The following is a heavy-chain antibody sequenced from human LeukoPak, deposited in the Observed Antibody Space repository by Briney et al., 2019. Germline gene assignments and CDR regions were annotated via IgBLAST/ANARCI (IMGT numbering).Heavy chain of an antibody. CDR2: IYPGDSNT. D-gene: IGHD4-23*01. J-gene: IGHJ2*01. CDR3: ARRVVNNRNWYFNL. CDR1: GYRFTNYW. Sequence: GKSLKISCKGSGYRFTNYWIGWVRQMPGKGLEWMGIIYPGDSNTRYSPSFQGQVTISVDKSINTAYVQWSSLKASDTAMYYCARRVVNNRNWYFNLWGRGTLVTVSS. V-gene: IGHV5-51*01.